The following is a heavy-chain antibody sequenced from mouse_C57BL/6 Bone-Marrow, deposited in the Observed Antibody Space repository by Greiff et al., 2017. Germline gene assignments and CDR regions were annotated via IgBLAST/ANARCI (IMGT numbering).Heavy chain of an antibody. J-gene: IGHJ4*01. V-gene: IGHV5-16*01. D-gene: IGHD1-1*01. CDR1: GFTFSDYY. CDR2: INYDGSST. CDR3: ARGGSSSPYAMDY. Sequence: EVMLVESEGGLVQPGSSMKLSCTASGFTFSDYYMAWVRQVPEKGLEWVANINYDGSSTYYLDSLKSRFIISRDNAKNILYLQMSSLKSEDTATYYCARGGSSSPYAMDYWGQGTSVTVSS.